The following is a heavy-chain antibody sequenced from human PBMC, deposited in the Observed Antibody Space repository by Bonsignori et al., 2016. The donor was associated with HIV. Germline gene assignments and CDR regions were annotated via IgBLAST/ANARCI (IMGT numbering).Heavy chain of an antibody. D-gene: IGHD2-15*01. CDR3: ARVFVVAATRGRTRLQFDY. CDR2: IKQDGSEK. J-gene: IGHJ4*02. Sequence: WIRQPPGKGLEWVANIKQDGSEKYYVDSVKGRFTISRDNAKNSLYLQMNSLRAEDTAVYYCARVFVVAATRGRTRLQFDYWGQGTLVTVSS. V-gene: IGHV3-7*04.